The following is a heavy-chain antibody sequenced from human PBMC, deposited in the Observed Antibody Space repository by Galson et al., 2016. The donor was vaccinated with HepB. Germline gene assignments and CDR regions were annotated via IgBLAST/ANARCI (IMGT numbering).Heavy chain of an antibody. V-gene: IGHV3-66*01. CDR1: GLSANVNY. Sequence: SLRLSCAASGLSANVNYMAWVRQAPGKGLEWVSLFYTGGSSYYADSVKGRFTISRDKSKDTLYLQMNSLTAEGTAVYYCASLPPGANYYFPMDVWGQGTTVTVSS. CDR2: FYTGGSS. J-gene: IGHJ6*02. CDR3: ASLPPGANYYFPMDV.